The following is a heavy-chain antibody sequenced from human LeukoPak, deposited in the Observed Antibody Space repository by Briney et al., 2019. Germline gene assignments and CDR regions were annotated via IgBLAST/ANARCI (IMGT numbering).Heavy chain of an antibody. Sequence: ASVKVSCKASGYTFTSYYMHWVRQAPGQGLEWMGIINPSGGSTSYAQKFQGRVTMTRDTSTSTAYMELSSLRSEDTAVYYCAREGPKRDGYNYWGQGTLVTVSS. CDR3: AREGPKRDGYNY. CDR1: GYTFTSYY. V-gene: IGHV1-46*01. D-gene: IGHD5-24*01. CDR2: INPSGGST. J-gene: IGHJ4*02.